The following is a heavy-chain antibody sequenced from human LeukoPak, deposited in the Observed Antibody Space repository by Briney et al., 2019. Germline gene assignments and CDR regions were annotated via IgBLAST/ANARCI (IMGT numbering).Heavy chain of an antibody. D-gene: IGHD3-22*01. V-gene: IGHV1-8*01. Sequence: ASVKVSCKTSGYTFTNYDINWVRQATGQGLEWMGWVNPYSGNTGYAQKLQGRVTMTRDTSINTAYMELNSLTSEDTAVYYCARRADCYDSSAYYNWGQGTLVTVSS. CDR2: VNPYSGNT. CDR1: GYTFTNYD. J-gene: IGHJ4*02. CDR3: ARRADCYDSSAYYN.